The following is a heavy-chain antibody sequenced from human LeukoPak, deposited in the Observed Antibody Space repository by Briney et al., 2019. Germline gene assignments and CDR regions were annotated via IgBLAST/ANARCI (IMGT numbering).Heavy chain of an antibody. CDR2: IGGSGGST. D-gene: IGHD6-19*01. CDR3: ARVQYSSGWNPNFDY. Sequence: GGSLRLSCAASGFTFTSHAMSWVRQAPGKGLEWVSTIGGSGGSTYYADSVKGRFTISRDNSKNTLFLQMNSLRAEDTAVYYCARVQYSSGWNPNFDYWGQGTLVTVSS. V-gene: IGHV3-23*01. CDR1: GFTFTSHA. J-gene: IGHJ4*02.